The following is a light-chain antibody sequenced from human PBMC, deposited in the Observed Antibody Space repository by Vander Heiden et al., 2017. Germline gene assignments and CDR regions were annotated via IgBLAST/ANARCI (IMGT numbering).Light chain of an antibody. J-gene: IGKJ4*01. CDR3: QQRSHWLT. CDR1: QTIGTY. CDR2: DAS. Sequence: EVVLPQSPATLSLSPGERATLSCRASQTIGTYLAWYQQKPGQAPRLLIADASNRATGIPTRFSGSGSGTDFTLTINSLETEDFAVYYCQQRSHWLTFGGGTKVEIK. V-gene: IGKV3-11*01.